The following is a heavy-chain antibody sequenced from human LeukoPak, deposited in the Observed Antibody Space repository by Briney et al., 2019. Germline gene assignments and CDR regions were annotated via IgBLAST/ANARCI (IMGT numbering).Heavy chain of an antibody. D-gene: IGHD3-22*01. CDR2: ISSSGSTI. Sequence: GGSLRLSCAASGFTFSDYYMSWIRQAPGKGLEWVSHISSSGSTIYYADSVKGRFTISRDDAKNSLYLQMNSLRAEDTAVYYCARDRGTYYYDSSGYPDADAFDIWGQGTMVTVSS. CDR3: ARDRGTYYYDSSGYPDADAFDI. CDR1: GFTFSDYY. V-gene: IGHV3-11*04. J-gene: IGHJ3*02.